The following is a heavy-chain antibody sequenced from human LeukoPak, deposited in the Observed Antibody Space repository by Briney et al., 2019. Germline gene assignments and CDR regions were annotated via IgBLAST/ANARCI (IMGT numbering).Heavy chain of an antibody. CDR2: IYYSGST. Sequence: SETLSLTCTVSGGSISSDSYYWAWIRQPPGKGLEWIAGIYYSGSTYYNPSLKSRVTTSVDTSRNQFSLKLSSVTAADTAVYYCASLAVAGLSEGYWGQGTLVIVSS. CDR1: GGSISSDSYY. J-gene: IGHJ4*02. V-gene: IGHV4-39*01. CDR3: ASLAVAGLSEGY. D-gene: IGHD6-19*01.